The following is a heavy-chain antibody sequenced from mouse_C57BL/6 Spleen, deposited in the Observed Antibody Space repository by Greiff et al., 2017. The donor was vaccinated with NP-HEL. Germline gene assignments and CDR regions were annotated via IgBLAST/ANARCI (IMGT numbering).Heavy chain of an antibody. J-gene: IGHJ4*01. CDR3: ARGGTYYAMDY. CDR2: IYPGGGYT. V-gene: IGHV1-63*01. Sequence: VQLQQSGAELVRPGTSVKMSCKASGYTFTNYWIGWAKQRPGHGLEWIGDIYPGGGYTNYNEKFKGKATLTADKSSSTAYMQFSSLKSEDSAIYYCARGGTYYAMDYWGQGASVTVSS. D-gene: IGHD3-3*01. CDR1: GYTFTNYW.